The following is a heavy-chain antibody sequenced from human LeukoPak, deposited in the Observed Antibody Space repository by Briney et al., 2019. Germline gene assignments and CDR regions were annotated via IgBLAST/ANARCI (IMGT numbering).Heavy chain of an antibody. CDR2: IYYSGST. CDR3: ARGGSGWYVTRFDY. V-gene: IGHV4-39*07. CDR1: GGSISSSSYY. Sequence: SETLSLTCTVSGGSISSSSYYWGWIRQPPGKGLEWIGSIYYSGSTYYNPSLKSRVTISVDTSKNQFSLKLGSVTAADTAVYYCARGGSGWYVTRFDYWGQGTLVTVSS. J-gene: IGHJ4*02. D-gene: IGHD6-19*01.